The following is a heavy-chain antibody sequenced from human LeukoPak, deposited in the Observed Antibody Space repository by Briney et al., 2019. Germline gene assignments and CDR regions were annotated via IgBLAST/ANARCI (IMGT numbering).Heavy chain of an antibody. D-gene: IGHD1-26*01. V-gene: IGHV4-4*07. CDR3: ARGGVYSGSYADFDY. Sequence: PSETLSLTCTVSGGSINSYWSWIRQPAGKGLEWIGRISGSGTITYNPALQSRLSISIDTSKNQFSLKLSSVTAADTAVYYCARGGVYSGSYADFDYWGQGTLVTVSS. CDR2: ISGSGTI. J-gene: IGHJ4*02. CDR1: GGSINSY.